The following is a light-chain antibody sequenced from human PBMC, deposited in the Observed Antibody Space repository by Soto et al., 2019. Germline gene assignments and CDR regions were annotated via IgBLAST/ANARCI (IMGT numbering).Light chain of an antibody. CDR1: SSNIGAGYD. CDR2: ANS. J-gene: IGLJ3*02. Sequence: QPVLTQPPSVSGAPGQRVTISCTGSSSNIGAGYDVHWYQQLPGTAPKLLIYANSNRPSGVPDRFSGSKSGISASLAITGLQAEDEADYYCQSYDSSLSVFGGGTKLTVL. CDR3: QSYDSSLSV. V-gene: IGLV1-40*01.